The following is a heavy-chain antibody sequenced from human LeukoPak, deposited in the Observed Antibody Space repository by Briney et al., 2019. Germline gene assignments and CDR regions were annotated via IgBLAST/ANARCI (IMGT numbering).Heavy chain of an antibody. D-gene: IGHD1-26*01. Sequence: SETLSLTCAVSGGSLIPYYWSWIRQPPGKGLEWIGYIYHSGTTNYSPPLKGRATLSVDTSKNQISLRLSSVTAADTAVYFCARVDSGTYYMPFDYWGQGSLVTVSS. CDR2: IYHSGTT. V-gene: IGHV4-59*01. J-gene: IGHJ4*02. CDR3: ARVDSGTYYMPFDY. CDR1: GGSLIPYY.